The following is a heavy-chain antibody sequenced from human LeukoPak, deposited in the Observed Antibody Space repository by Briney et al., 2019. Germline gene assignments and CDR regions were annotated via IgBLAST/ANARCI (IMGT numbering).Heavy chain of an antibody. CDR3: TRNPRGDGSSTFGY. CDR2: ISSSSSTI. D-gene: IGHD3-10*01. CDR1: GFTFSSYS. J-gene: IGHJ4*02. Sequence: PGGSLRLSCAASGFTFSSYSMNWVRQAPGKGLEWVSYISSSSSTIYYADSVKGRFTISRDNAKNSLYLQMNSLTAEDTALYYCTRNPRGDGSSTFGYWGQGTLVTVSS. V-gene: IGHV3-48*01.